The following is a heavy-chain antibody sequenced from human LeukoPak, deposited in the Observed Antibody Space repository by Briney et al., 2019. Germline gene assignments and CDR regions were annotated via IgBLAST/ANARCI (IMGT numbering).Heavy chain of an antibody. J-gene: IGHJ4*02. Sequence: GESLKISCRGSGYSFTTYWIGWVRQMPGKGLEWMGIIYPGDSDTRHTPSFQAQVTMSADKSINTAYLQWSSLKASDTAMYYCARRQGCSSSSCPPDSWGQGTLVTVSS. CDR3: ARRQGCSSSSCPPDS. CDR1: GYSFTTYW. CDR2: IYPGDSDT. V-gene: IGHV5-51*01. D-gene: IGHD2-15*01.